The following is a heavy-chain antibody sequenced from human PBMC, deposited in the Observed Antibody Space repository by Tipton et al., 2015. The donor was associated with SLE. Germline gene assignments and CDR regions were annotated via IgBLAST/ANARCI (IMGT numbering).Heavy chain of an antibody. CDR3: ARAELGDFDY. CDR1: GGSIGYYY. J-gene: IGHJ4*02. V-gene: IGHV4-59*08. D-gene: IGHD7-27*01. Sequence: TLSLTCSVSGGSIGYYYWNWIRQPPGKGLEWIGYVFYSGSTNYNPSLKSRVTISVDTSKNQFSLRLSSVTAADTAVYYCARAELGDFDYWGPGSLVTVSS. CDR2: VFYSGST.